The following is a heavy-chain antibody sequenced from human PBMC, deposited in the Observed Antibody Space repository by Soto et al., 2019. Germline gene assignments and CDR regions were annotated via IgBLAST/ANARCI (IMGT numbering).Heavy chain of an antibody. V-gene: IGHV4-34*01. Sequence: PSETLSLTCAVYGGSFSGYYWSWIRQPPGKGLEWIGEINHSGSTNYNPSLKSRVTMSVDTSKNQFSLKLSSVTAADTAVYYCAKDRIKNSEIVLMVYAIPPKRPGVVWFDPWGQGTLVTVSS. CDR1: GGSFSGYY. CDR3: AKDRIKNSEIVLMVYAIPPKRPGVVWFDP. J-gene: IGHJ5*02. CDR2: INHSGST. D-gene: IGHD2-8*01.